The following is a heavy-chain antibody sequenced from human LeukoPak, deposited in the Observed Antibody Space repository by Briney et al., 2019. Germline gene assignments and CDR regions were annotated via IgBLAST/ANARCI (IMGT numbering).Heavy chain of an antibody. V-gene: IGHV3-30-3*01. CDR2: ISYDGSNK. CDR3: ARGSSYGPGYYYYYGMDV. Sequence: GGSLRLSCAASGFTFSSYAMHWVRQAPGKGLEWVAVISYDGSNKYYADSVKGRFTISRDNSKNTLYLQMNSLRAEDTAVYYCARGSSYGPGYYYYYGMDVWAKGPRSPSP. CDR1: GFTFSSYA. J-gene: IGHJ6*02. D-gene: IGHD5-18*01.